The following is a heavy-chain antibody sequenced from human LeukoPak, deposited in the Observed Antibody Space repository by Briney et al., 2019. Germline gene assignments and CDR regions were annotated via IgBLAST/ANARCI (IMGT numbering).Heavy chain of an antibody. D-gene: IGHD2-15*01. CDR3: AKGGLYCSGGSCYPNDY. CDR2: ISYDGSNK. J-gene: IGHJ4*02. CDR1: GFTFSSYG. V-gene: IGHV3-30*18. Sequence: GGSLRLSCAASGFTFSSYGMHWVRQAPGKGLEWVAVISYDGSNKYYADSVKGRFTISRDNFKNTLYLQMNSLRAEDTAVYYCAKGGLYCSGGSCYPNDYWGQGTLVTVSS.